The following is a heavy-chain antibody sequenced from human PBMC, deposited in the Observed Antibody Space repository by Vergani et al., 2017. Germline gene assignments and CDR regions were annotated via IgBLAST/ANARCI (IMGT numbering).Heavy chain of an antibody. CDR1: GFTFSSYE. CDR2: ISSSGSTI. CDR3: ARLAVAGTRGDY. V-gene: IGHV3-48*03. J-gene: IGHJ4*02. Sequence: EVQLVESGGGLVQPGGSLRLSCAASGFTFSSYEMNWVRQAPGKGLEWVSYISSSGSTIYYADSVKGRFTISRDNAKNSLYLQMNSLGAEDTAVYYCARLAVAGTRGDYWGQGTLVTVSS. D-gene: IGHD6-19*01.